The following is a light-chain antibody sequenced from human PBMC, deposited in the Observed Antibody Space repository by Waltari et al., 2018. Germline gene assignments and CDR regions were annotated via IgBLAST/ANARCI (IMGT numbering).Light chain of an antibody. CDR2: DAS. CDR1: HSVGTY. V-gene: IGKV3-11*01. CDR3: QQRRNWPLT. J-gene: IGKJ4*01. Sequence: EIVLTQSPAILSFSPGERATLSCRASHSVGTYLAWYQQRPGQSPRLLIYDASYRATGIPARFSGSGSETDFTLTISSLQPEDFAVYYCQQRRNWPLTFGGGTRVQI.